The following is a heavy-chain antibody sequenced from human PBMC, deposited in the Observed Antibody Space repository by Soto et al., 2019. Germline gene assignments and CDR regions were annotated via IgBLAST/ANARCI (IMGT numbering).Heavy chain of an antibody. D-gene: IGHD3-22*01. CDR2: IYYRGST. CDR3: ARVLHHSSAALYFDY. V-gene: IGHV4-31*03. Sequence: QVQLQESGPGLVKPSQTLSLTCTVSGGSISSGGYCWSWIRQHPGKGLEWIGYIYYRGSTYYNPSPKRRVTISVDTAKNQFSLRLSSVTAADTAVYYCARVLHHSSAALYFDYWGQGTLVTVSS. CDR1: GGSISSGGYC. J-gene: IGHJ4*02.